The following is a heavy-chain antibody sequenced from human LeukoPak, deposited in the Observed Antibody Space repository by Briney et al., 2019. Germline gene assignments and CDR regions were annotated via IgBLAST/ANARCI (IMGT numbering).Heavy chain of an antibody. CDR3: AKDPDCTSGVCYTFFDY. D-gene: IGHD2-8*01. J-gene: IGHJ4*02. Sequence: PSETLSLTCTVSGGSISSYYWSWIRQPAGKGLECIGRIYASGSTNYNPSLKSRVTMSVDTSKNQFSLKLSSVTAADTAVYYCAKDPDCTSGVCYTFFDYWGQGTLVTVSS. CDR1: GGSISSYY. CDR2: IYASGST. V-gene: IGHV4-4*07.